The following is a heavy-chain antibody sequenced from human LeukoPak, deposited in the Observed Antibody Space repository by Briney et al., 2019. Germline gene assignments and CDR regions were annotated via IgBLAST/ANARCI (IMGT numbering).Heavy chain of an antibody. V-gene: IGHV1-2*02. J-gene: IGHJ4*02. Sequence: GASAKVSCKASGYTFTGYYMHWVRQAPGQGLEWMGWINPNSGGTNYAQKFQGRVTMTRDTSISTAYMELSRLRSDDTAVYYCARVWDYYDSSGNFDYWGQGTLVTVSS. CDR2: INPNSGGT. CDR3: ARVWDYYDSSGNFDY. CDR1: GYTFTGYY. D-gene: IGHD3-22*01.